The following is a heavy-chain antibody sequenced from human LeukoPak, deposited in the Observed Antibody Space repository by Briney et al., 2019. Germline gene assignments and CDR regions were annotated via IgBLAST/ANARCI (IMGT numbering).Heavy chain of an antibody. CDR1: GFTLNMYD. V-gene: IGHV3-30*02. CDR2: IRYDGSAT. D-gene: IGHD3-3*01. J-gene: IGHJ3*02. CDR3: AKELYDFWSGNDAFDI. Sequence: GGSLRLSCAASGFTLNMYDLHWVHQAPGKGLEWVALIRYDGSATYYADSVKGRFTISRDNSKNTLYLQMNSLRAEDTAVYYCAKELYDFWSGNDAFDIWGQGTMVTVSS.